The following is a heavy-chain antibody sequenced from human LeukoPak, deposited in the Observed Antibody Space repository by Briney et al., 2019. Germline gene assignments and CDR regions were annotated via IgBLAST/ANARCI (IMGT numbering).Heavy chain of an antibody. D-gene: IGHD3-10*01. Sequence: GGSLRLSCGASGFTVSGDYMTWVRQAPGKGLEWVSVIHGGGYTYYADPVKGRFTISRDNSKNTLYLQMNSLRAEDTAVYYCARDKGRYYGSGSYYNEFDYWGQGTLVTVSS. CDR1: GFTVSGDY. CDR3: ARDKGRYYGSGSYYNEFDY. J-gene: IGHJ4*02. CDR2: IHGGGYT. V-gene: IGHV3-53*05.